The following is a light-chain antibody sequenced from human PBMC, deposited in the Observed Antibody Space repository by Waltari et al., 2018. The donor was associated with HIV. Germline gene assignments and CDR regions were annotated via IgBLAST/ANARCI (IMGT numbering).Light chain of an antibody. CDR2: EVS. CDR1: SRDVGGYHF. CDR3: NSYRSDSTYV. Sequence: QSALTQPASVSGSPGQSITTSCTGTSRDVGGYHFVSWYQQHPGQVTKVIIYEVSKRPSGVSNRFSASKSGNTTSLTISGLQAEDEADYYCNSYRSDSTYVFGTGTKVTVL. V-gene: IGLV2-14*03. J-gene: IGLJ1*01.